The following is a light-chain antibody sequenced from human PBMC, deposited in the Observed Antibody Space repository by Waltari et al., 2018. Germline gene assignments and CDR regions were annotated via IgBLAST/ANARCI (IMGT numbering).Light chain of an antibody. Sequence: SSELTQPPSVSVSPGQTARITCSGDALPKQYAFWYQQKPGQAPFLLFYKDTERPSGIPDRFSGSSSGTIVTLTISGVQTEDEADYYCQTADTSGIWVFGGGTRLTVL. CDR2: KDT. J-gene: IGLJ3*02. CDR1: ALPKQY. V-gene: IGLV3-25*03. CDR3: QTADTSGIWV.